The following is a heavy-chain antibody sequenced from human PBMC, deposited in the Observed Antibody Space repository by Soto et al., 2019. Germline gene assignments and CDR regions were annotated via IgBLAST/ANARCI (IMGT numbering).Heavy chain of an antibody. CDR3: AKERSSGWSFDY. J-gene: IGHJ4*02. CDR2: ISGSGDST. D-gene: IGHD6-19*01. V-gene: IGHV3-23*01. CDR1: GFTFSTYA. Sequence: EVQLLESGGGLVQPGGSLRLSCAASGFTFSTYAMNWVRQAPGKGLEWVSGISGSGDSTYYADSVKGRFTVSRDNSKNRVYLQMNSLRAEHTAVFYCAKERSSGWSFDYWGQGTLVTVSS.